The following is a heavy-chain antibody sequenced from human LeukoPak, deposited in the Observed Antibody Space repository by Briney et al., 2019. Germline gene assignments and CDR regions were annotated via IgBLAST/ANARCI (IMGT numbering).Heavy chain of an antibody. D-gene: IGHD2-8*01. Sequence: PGGSLRLSCAPSGFIFSSYWMSWVRQAPGKGREWVANIKQDGSERYYVDSVKGRFTISRDNAKNSLYLQMNSLRAEDTAVYYCARKAYALDVWGKGTTVTVSS. J-gene: IGHJ6*04. CDR1: GFIFSSYW. CDR2: IKQDGSER. V-gene: IGHV3-7*03. CDR3: ARKAYALDV.